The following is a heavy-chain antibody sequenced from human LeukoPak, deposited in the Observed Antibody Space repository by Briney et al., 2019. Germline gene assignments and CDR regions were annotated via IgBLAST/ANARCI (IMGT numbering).Heavy chain of an antibody. V-gene: IGHV1-2*02. CDR3: ARENIVVVPAAIVGHLGGTYYYYMDV. J-gene: IGHJ6*03. CDR1: GYTFTGYY. CDR2: INPNSGGT. D-gene: IGHD2-2*02. Sequence: ASVEVSCKASGYTFTGYYMHWVRQAPGQGLEWMGWINPNSGGTNYAQKFQGRVTMTRDTSISTAYMELSRLRSDDTAVYYCARENIVVVPAAIVGHLGGTYYYYMDVWGKGTTVTVSS.